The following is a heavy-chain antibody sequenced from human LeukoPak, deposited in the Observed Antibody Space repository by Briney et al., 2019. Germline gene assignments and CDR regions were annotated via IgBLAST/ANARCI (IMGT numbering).Heavy chain of an antibody. J-gene: IGHJ4*02. Sequence: GGSLRLSCAVSGFSVSGTHMSWVRQAPGKGLEWVAAMYTGGTTYYADSVTGRFTVSRDNSKNTLFLHMNSLRVEDTAVYYCAKDTSIGKYCTNGACSPFDYWGQGTLVTVSS. CDR3: AKDTSIGKYCTNGACSPFDY. CDR1: GFSVSGTH. D-gene: IGHD2-8*01. V-gene: IGHV3-53*01. CDR2: MYTGGTT.